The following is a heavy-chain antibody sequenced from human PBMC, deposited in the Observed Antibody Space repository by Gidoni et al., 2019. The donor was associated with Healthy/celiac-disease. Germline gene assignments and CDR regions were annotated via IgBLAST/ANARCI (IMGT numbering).Heavy chain of an antibody. CDR2: IYRSGST. CDR3: ARRLMVGGYYLDYFDY. V-gene: IGHV4-4*02. CDR1: GGSISSSNW. D-gene: IGHD3-22*01. Sequence: QVQLQESGPGLVKPSGTLSLTCAVPGGSISSSNWWRWVRQPPGKGLEWIGEIYRSGSTNYNPSLKSRVTISVDKSKNQFSLKLSSVTAAGTAVYYCARRLMVGGYYLDYFDYWGQGTLVTVSS. J-gene: IGHJ4*02.